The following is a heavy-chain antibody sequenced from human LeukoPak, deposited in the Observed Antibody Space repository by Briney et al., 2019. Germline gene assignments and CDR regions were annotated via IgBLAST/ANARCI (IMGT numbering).Heavy chain of an antibody. CDR1: SGSISSYY. CDR2: IYTSGST. CDR3: ARDSHWLIDY. Sequence: PSETLSLTCTVSSGSISSYYWSWLRQPAGKGLELIGRIYTSGSTNYNPSLKSRVTMSVDTSKNQFSLKLSSVTAADTAVYYCARDSHWLIDYWGQGTLVTVSS. V-gene: IGHV4-4*07. J-gene: IGHJ4*02. D-gene: IGHD3-9*01.